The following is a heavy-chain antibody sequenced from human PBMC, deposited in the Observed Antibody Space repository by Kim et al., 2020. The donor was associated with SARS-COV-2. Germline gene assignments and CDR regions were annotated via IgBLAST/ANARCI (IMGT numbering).Heavy chain of an antibody. Sequence: GGSLRLSCAASGFTFSSYGMHWVRQAPGKGLEWVAVISYDGSNKYYADSVKGRFTISRDNSKNTLYLQMNSLRAEDTAVYYCAKDNSFDLPDYWGQGTLVTVSS. J-gene: IGHJ4*02. CDR1: GFTFSSYG. CDR2: ISYDGSNK. V-gene: IGHV3-30*18. CDR3: AKDNSFDLPDY. D-gene: IGHD1-26*01.